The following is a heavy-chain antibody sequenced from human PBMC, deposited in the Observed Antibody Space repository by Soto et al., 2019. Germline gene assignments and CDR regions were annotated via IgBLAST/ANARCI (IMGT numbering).Heavy chain of an antibody. CDR3: ARQGRPGYCTGGNCYPTFDI. CDR2: VYYTGIT. Sequence: QMHLQQSGPGLVKPSETLSLTCTVAGSSMSSSAYYWGWIRQPPGKGLEWIGSVYYTGITYYKSSLESRVSISADTSKNQFSLRLTSLSAADTAIYFCARQGRPGYCTGGNCYPTFDIWGPGTMVTVSS. V-gene: IGHV4-39*01. J-gene: IGHJ3*02. CDR1: GSSMSSSAYY. D-gene: IGHD2-15*01.